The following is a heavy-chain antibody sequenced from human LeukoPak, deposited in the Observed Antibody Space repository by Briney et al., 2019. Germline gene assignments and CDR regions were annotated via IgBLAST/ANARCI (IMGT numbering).Heavy chain of an antibody. CDR2: MNPNSGNT. D-gene: IGHD1-26*01. Sequence: ASVKVSCKASGYTFTSYDINWVRQATGQGLEWMGWMNPNSGNTGYAQKFQGRVTITRNTSISTAYMELSSLRSEDTAVYYCTIGRGSYYWFDPWGQGTLVTVSS. CDR3: TIGRGSYYWFDP. J-gene: IGHJ5*02. CDR1: GYTFTSYD. V-gene: IGHV1-8*03.